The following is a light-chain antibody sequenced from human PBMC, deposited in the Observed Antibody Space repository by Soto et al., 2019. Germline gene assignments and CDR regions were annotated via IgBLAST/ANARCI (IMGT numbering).Light chain of an antibody. CDR1: QAVPNN. V-gene: IGKV1-9*01. J-gene: IGKJ4*01. CDR2: EES. CDR3: QQVKTYPRT. Sequence: DIHLTQSPSFLSASVGDRVTITCRPSQAVPNNMAWYQQKPGKPPKLLIYEESTLHSGVPSRFRGRKSGTQFTLPIDSLQPEDFATYYCQQVKTYPRTFGGGTKVEIK.